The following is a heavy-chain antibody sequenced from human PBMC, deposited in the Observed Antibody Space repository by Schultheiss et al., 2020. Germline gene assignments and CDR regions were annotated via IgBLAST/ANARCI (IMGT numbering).Heavy chain of an antibody. CDR3: ARVPVTIHGWFDP. CDR2: IIPIFGTA. D-gene: IGHD4-11*01. J-gene: IGHJ5*02. Sequence: SVKVSCKASGGTFSSYAISWVRQAPGQGLEWMGGIIPIFGTANYAQKFQGRVTITADESTSTAYMELSSLRSEDTAVYYCARVPVTIHGWFDPCGQGTLVTVSS. CDR1: GGTFSSYA. V-gene: IGHV1-69*13.